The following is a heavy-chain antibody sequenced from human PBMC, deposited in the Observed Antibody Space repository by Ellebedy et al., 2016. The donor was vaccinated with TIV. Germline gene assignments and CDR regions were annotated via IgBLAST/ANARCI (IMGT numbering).Heavy chain of an antibody. V-gene: IGHV1-18*01. CDR2: ISAHNGNT. J-gene: IGHJ6*02. CDR3: ARGPLVGFGDYGYYYGMDV. Sequence: ASVKVSCXASGYTFTSYGISWVRQAPGQGLEWMGWISAHNGNTNYAQKLQGRVTMTTDTSTSTVYMEVSSLRSDDTAVYYCARGPLVGFGDYGYYYGMDVWGQGTTVTVSS. CDR1: GYTFTSYG. D-gene: IGHD4-17*01.